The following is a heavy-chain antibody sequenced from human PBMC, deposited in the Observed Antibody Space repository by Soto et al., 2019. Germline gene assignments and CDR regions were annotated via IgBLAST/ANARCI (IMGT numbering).Heavy chain of an antibody. V-gene: IGHV3-49*04. Sequence: GGSLRLSCTASGFTFGDYAMSWVRQAPGKGLEWVGFIRSKADGGTTEYAASVKGRFTISRDDSKSIAYLQMNSLKTEDTAVYYCTRGSSSSPEYYFDYWGQGTLVTV. CDR1: GFTFGDYA. D-gene: IGHD6-6*01. J-gene: IGHJ4*02. CDR3: TRGSSSSPEYYFDY. CDR2: IRSKADGGTT.